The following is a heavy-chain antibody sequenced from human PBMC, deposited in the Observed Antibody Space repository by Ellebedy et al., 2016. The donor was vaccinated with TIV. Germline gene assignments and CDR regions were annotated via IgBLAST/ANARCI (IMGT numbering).Heavy chain of an antibody. Sequence: ASVKVSXXASGYTFTSYDINWVRQATGQGLEWMGWMNPNSGNTGYAQKFQGRVTMTRNTSISTAYMELSSLRSEDTAVYYCARGRLRDGYNFDYWGQGTLVTVSS. CDR1: GYTFTSYD. V-gene: IGHV1-8*01. CDR2: MNPNSGNT. D-gene: IGHD5-24*01. J-gene: IGHJ4*02. CDR3: ARGRLRDGYNFDY.